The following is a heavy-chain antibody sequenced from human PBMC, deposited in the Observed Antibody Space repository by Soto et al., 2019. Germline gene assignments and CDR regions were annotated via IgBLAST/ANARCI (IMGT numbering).Heavy chain of an antibody. D-gene: IGHD2-8*01. V-gene: IGHV1-58*01. Sequence: SVKVSCKASGFTFTSSAVQWVRQARGQRLEWIGWIVVGSGNTNYAQKFQERVTITRDMSTSTAYMELSSLRSEDTAVYYCAADPYCTNGVCYRPRFGGAFDIWGQGTMVTVS. J-gene: IGHJ3*02. CDR2: IVVGSGNT. CDR3: AADPYCTNGVCYRPRFGGAFDI. CDR1: GFTFTSSA.